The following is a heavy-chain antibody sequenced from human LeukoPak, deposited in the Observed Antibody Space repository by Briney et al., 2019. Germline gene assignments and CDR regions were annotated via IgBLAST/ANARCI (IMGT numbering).Heavy chain of an antibody. J-gene: IGHJ5*02. CDR1: AYTFTVYY. Sequence: GASVTVSCKAPAYTFTVYYMHWVRQAPGQGLEWMGWINPNSGGTNYAQKFQGRVTMTRDTSISTAYMELSRLRSDDTAVYYCARDPIQAYCGGDCYSDWFGPWGQGTPGTVSA. CDR3: ARDPIQAYCGGDCYSDWFGP. D-gene: IGHD2-21*02. V-gene: IGHV1-2*02. CDR2: INPNSGGT.